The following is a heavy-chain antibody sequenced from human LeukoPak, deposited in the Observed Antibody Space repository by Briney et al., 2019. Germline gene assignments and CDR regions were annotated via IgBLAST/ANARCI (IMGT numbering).Heavy chain of an antibody. CDR3: AKDRSGSSQLGDVFDV. J-gene: IGHJ3*01. CDR1: GFPFDEYV. D-gene: IGHD3-3*01. V-gene: IGHV3-9*01. Sequence: GESLRLSCAASGFPFDEYVMHWIRQAPGKGLEGVAGISYTSENKIYVDTVKGRVTISRDNSKSSLYLQMNSLRAEDTALYYCAKDRSGSSQLGDVFDVWGHGTMVTVSS. CDR2: ISYTSENK.